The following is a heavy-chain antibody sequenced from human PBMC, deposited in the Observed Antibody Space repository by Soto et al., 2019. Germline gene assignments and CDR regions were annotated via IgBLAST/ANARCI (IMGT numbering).Heavy chain of an antibody. CDR3: AGGDYYHSSGYYFYYYTMDV. V-gene: IGHV4-39*01. CDR2: VYYGGST. D-gene: IGHD3-22*01. J-gene: IGHJ6*02. CDR1: GGSISSSSYY. Sequence: QLHLQESGPGLVKPSETLSLTCTVSGGSISSSSYYWGWIRQPPGKGLEWIGNVYYGGSTYYNPSLKRRVTISVETSKSQFSLKRSSVTAADTAVYYCAGGDYYHSSGYYFYYYTMDVWGQGTTVTVSS.